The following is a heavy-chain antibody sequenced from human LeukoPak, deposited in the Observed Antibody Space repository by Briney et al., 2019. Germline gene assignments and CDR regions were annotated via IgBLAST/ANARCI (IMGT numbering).Heavy chain of an antibody. D-gene: IGHD5-12*01. CDR1: GFSFTIHA. V-gene: IGHV3-30*10. CDR2: VSHDGSTQ. Sequence: GGSLRLSCAASGFSFTIHAMHWVRQAPGKGLEWVAVVSHDGSTQYYTDSVRGRFTISRDNSKSTFYLQMSRLRTDDTAVYYCARAIVGTENFDYWGQGTLVTVSS. CDR3: ARAIVGTENFDY. J-gene: IGHJ4*02.